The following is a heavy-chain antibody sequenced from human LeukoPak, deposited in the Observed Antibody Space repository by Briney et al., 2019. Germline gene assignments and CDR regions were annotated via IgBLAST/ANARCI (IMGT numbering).Heavy chain of an antibody. CDR2: IIPILGIA. V-gene: IGHV1-69*04. J-gene: IGHJ2*01. CDR3: ARYSSGWYFDL. Sequence: SVKVSCKASGGTFSSYAISWVRQAPGQGLEWMGRIIPILGIANYAQKFQGRVTITADKSTSTAYMELSSLRSEDTAVYYCARYSSGWYFDLWGRGTLVTVSS. CDR1: GGTFSSYA. D-gene: IGHD6-19*01.